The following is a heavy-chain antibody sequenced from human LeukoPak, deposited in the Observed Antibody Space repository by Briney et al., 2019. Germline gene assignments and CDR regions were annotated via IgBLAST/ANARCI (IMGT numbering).Heavy chain of an antibody. J-gene: IGHJ4*02. CDR3: ARRAGKYSHPYDY. Sequence: PGGSLGLSCTVSGFTVSSNSMSWVRQAPGKGLEWVSFIYSGGNTHYSDSVKGRFTISRDNSKNTLYLQMNSLRAEDTAVYYCARRAGKYSHPYDYWGQGTLVTVSS. CDR2: IYSGGNT. D-gene: IGHD2-15*01. CDR1: GFTVSSNS. V-gene: IGHV3-53*01.